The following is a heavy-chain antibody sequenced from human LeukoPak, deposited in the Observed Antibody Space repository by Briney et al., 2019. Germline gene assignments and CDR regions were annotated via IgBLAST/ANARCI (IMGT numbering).Heavy chain of an antibody. D-gene: IGHD3-22*01. CDR3: ARDLDSSGYYHVVDS. V-gene: IGHV3-30*03. Sequence: PGGSLRLSCAASGFTFNAYGMHWVRQAPGNGLEWAAVISYDGNNKYYADSVQGRFTISRDNSKNTLSLHMNSLRAEDTAVYYCARDLDSSGYYHVVDSWGQGALVTVSS. J-gene: IGHJ4*02. CDR2: ISYDGNNK. CDR1: GFTFNAYG.